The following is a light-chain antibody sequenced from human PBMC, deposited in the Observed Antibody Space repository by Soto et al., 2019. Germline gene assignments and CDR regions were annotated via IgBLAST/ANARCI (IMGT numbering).Light chain of an antibody. V-gene: IGKV1-39*01. Sequence: DIQRTQSPSSLSASVGYRVTITCRASQSISSYLNWYQQKPGKAPKLLIYAASSLQSGVPSRFSGSGSGTDFTLTISSLQPEDFATYYCQQSYSTPRTFGPGTKVDIK. CDR1: QSISSY. J-gene: IGKJ3*01. CDR3: QQSYSTPRT. CDR2: AAS.